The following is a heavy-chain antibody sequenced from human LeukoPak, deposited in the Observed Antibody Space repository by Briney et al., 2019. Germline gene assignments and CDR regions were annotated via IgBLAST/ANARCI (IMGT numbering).Heavy chain of an antibody. J-gene: IGHJ4*02. Sequence: SQTLSLTCTVSGGSISSGSYYWSWIRQPAGKGLEWIGRIYTSGSTNYNPSLRSRVTISVDTSKNQFSLKLSSVTAADAAVYYCARGPRGEYYFDYWGQGTLVTVSS. D-gene: IGHD3-10*01. V-gene: IGHV4-61*02. CDR3: ARGPRGEYYFDY. CDR1: GGSISSGSYY. CDR2: IYTSGST.